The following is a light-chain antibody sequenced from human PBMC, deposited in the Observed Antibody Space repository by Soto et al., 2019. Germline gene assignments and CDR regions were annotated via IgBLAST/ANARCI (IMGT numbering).Light chain of an antibody. CDR1: QGISTL. Sequence: DIQMTQCPSSVSASVGDRVTITCRASQGISTLLAWYHQKPGKAPNLLIHTASSLQSGVPSRFSGSGSGTDFTLTISSLQPEDFATYYCQQANSFPLTFGGGTKVEIK. CDR3: QQANSFPLT. CDR2: TAS. J-gene: IGKJ4*01. V-gene: IGKV1-12*01.